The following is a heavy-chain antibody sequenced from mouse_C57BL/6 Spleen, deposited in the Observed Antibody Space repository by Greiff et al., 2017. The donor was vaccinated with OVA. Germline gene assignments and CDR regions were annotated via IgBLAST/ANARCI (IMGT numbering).Heavy chain of an antibody. CDR1: GYTFTSYW. V-gene: IGHV1-52*01. CDR2: IDPSDSET. CDR3: ATRLLPYYYAMDY. J-gene: IGHJ4*01. D-gene: IGHD1-1*01. Sequence: QVQLQQPGAELVRPGSSVKLSCKASGYTFTSYWMHWVKQRPIQGLEWIGNIDPSDSETHYNQKFKDKATLTVDKSSSTAYMQLSSLTSEDSAVYYCATRLLPYYYAMDYWGQGTSVTVSS.